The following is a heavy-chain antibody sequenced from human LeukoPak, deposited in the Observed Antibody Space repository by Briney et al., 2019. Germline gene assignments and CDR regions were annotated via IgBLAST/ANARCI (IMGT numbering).Heavy chain of an antibody. D-gene: IGHD6-13*01. CDR1: GFTFSLYA. Sequence: GGSLRLSCAASGFTFSLYAMHWVRQAPGKGLEWVAVISFDGSNKYYIDSVEGRFTISRDNAKNSLYLQMISLRAEDTAVYYCARNNAEYSIAVAGTGWFDPWGQGTLVTVSS. J-gene: IGHJ5*02. CDR3: ARNNAEYSIAVAGTGWFDP. CDR2: ISFDGSNK. V-gene: IGHV3-30-3*01.